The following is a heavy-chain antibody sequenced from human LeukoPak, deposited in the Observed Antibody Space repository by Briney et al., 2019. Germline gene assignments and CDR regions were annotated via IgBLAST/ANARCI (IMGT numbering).Heavy chain of an antibody. D-gene: IGHD2-15*01. CDR1: GGSISSGSYY. V-gene: IGHV4-61*02. J-gene: IGHJ4*02. CDR2: MFTSGST. Sequence: SQTLSLTCTVSGGSISSGSYYWSWIRQPAGKGLEWIGRMFTSGSTNYNPSLKSRVTISVDTSKNQFSLKLSSVTAADTAVYYCARDAGCSGGSCYSALDYWGQGTLVTVSS. CDR3: ARDAGCSGGSCYSALDY.